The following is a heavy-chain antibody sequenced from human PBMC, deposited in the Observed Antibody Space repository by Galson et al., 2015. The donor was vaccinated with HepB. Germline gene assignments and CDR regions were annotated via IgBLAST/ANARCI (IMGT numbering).Heavy chain of an antibody. V-gene: IGHV1-69*10. CDR2: IIPIFGIT. D-gene: IGHD6-13*01. CDR3: ARDNAGYTSRWVYGMDV. Sequence: SVKVSCKASGGTVSSYAISWVRQAPGQGLEWMGGIIPIFGITNYAQRFQGRVTITADKSTSTGYMELSRLRSEGTAVYYCARDNAGYTSRWVYGMDVWGQGTTVTVSS. CDR1: GGTVSSYA. J-gene: IGHJ6*02.